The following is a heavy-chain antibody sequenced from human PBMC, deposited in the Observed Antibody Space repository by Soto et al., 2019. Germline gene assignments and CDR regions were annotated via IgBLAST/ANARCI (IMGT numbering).Heavy chain of an antibody. CDR1: GFTLGDYA. CDR3: TRDLVVAVAGTLIPYYFDY. CDR2: IRSKVYGGTT. V-gene: IGHV3-49*04. Sequence: PGGSMRLSCTASGFTLGDYAMSWVRQAPGKGLEWEGFIRSKVYGGTTEYAASVKSKFTISRDDSKIIAYLQMNSLKTEDTAVYYCTRDLVVAVAGTLIPYYFDYWGQGTLVTVSS. J-gene: IGHJ4*02. D-gene: IGHD6-19*01.